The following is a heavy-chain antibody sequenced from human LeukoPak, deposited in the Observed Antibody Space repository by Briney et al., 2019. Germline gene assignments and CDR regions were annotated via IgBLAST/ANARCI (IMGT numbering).Heavy chain of an antibody. V-gene: IGHV1-46*01. CDR3: ARVKSYYYDTSDKDAFDI. CDR1: GYTFTSHF. Sequence: VKVSCKASGYTFTSHFMHWVRQAPGQGLEWMGIINPRGGSTSYTQKFQGRVTMTRDTSTSTVYMELSSLRSEDTAVYYCARVKSYYYDTSDKDAFDIWGQGTMVTVSS. CDR2: INPRGGST. J-gene: IGHJ3*02. D-gene: IGHD3-22*01.